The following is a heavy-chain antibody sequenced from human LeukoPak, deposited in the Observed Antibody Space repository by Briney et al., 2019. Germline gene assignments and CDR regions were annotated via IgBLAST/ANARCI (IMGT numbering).Heavy chain of an antibody. Sequence: GRSLRLSCAASGFTFSSYGMYWVRQAPGKGLEWVAVISSDGSNKYYADSVKGRFTISRDNSKNTLYLQMNSLRAEDTAVYYCAKDPIAVAGNNYYGVDVWGQGTTVSVCS. J-gene: IGHJ6*02. CDR2: ISSDGSNK. CDR1: GFTFSSYG. D-gene: IGHD6-19*01. CDR3: AKDPIAVAGNNYYGVDV. V-gene: IGHV3-30*18.